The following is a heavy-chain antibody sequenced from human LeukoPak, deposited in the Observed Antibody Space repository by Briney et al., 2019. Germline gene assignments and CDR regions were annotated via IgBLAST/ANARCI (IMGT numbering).Heavy chain of an antibody. CDR2: ISYDGSNK. V-gene: IGHV3-30-3*01. Sequence: GRSLRLSCAASGFTFSSYAMHWVRQAPGKGLEWVAVISYDGSNKYYADSVKGRFTISRDNSKNTLYLQMNSLRAEDTAVYYCAGGPSASLDYWGQGTLVTVSS. J-gene: IGHJ4*02. CDR1: GFTFSSYA. D-gene: IGHD3-16*01. CDR3: AGGPSASLDY.